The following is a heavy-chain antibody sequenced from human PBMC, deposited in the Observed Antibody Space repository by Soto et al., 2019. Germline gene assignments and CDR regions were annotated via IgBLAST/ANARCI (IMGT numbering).Heavy chain of an antibody. CDR1: GYNFTRYW. CDR3: ARHSTDDYVWGSYRQISWFDP. Sequence: GDAQKISCKGSGYNFTRYWISWVRQMTGKGLEWMGRIDPSDSYTNYSPSFQGHVTISADKSISTAYLQWSSLKASDTAMYYCARHSTDDYVWGSYRQISWFDPWGQGTLVTVSS. V-gene: IGHV5-10-1*01. J-gene: IGHJ5*02. D-gene: IGHD3-16*02. CDR2: IDPSDSYT.